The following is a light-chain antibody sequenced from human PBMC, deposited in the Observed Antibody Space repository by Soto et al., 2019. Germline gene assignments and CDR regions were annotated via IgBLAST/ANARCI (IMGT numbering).Light chain of an antibody. V-gene: IGLV1-40*01. CDR2: GNS. Sequence: QSVLTQPPSVSGVPGQRVTISCTGSSSNIGAGYDVHWYQQLPGTAPKLLIYGNSNRPSGVPDRFSGSKSGTSASLAITGLQAEDEADYYCQSYDSSLSAHVVFGGGTKLTVL. CDR3: QSYDSSLSAHVV. J-gene: IGLJ2*01. CDR1: SSNIGAGYD.